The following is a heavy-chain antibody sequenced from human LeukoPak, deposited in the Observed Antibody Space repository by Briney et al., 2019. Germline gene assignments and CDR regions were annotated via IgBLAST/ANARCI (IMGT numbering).Heavy chain of an antibody. J-gene: IGHJ4*02. Sequence: KSSETLSLTCAVYGGSFSGYYWSWVRQPPGKGLEWIGEINHSGSTNYNPSLKSRVTISVDTSKNQFSLKLSSATAADTAVYYCARRGGDCSLGYWGQGTLVTVSS. V-gene: IGHV4-34*01. CDR3: ARRGGDCSLGY. CDR1: GGSFSGYY. D-gene: IGHD2-21*02. CDR2: INHSGST.